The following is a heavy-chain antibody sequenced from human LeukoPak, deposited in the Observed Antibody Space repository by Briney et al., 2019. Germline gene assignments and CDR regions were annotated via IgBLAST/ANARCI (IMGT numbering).Heavy chain of an antibody. V-gene: IGHV3-48*03. CDR3: ARAYYYGSGTAGDY. Sequence: PGGSLRLSRTASGFTLSSYEMSWIRQAPGKGLERVSSIDYSGGDTHYADSVKGRFTISRDNAKNSLYLQMNSLRAEDTAVYYCARAYYYGSGTAGDYWGQGTLVTVSS. CDR1: GFTLSSYE. CDR2: IDYSGGDT. J-gene: IGHJ4*02. D-gene: IGHD3-10*01.